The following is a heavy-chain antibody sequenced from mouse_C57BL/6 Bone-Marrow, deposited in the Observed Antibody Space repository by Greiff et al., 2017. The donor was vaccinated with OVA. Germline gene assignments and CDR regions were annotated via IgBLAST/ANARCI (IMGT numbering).Heavy chain of an antibody. CDR2: ISDGGSYT. D-gene: IGHD4-1*01. V-gene: IGHV5-4*01. CDR3: ARELGRYWFAY. Sequence: EVQGVESGGGLVKPGGSLKLSCAASGFTFSSYAMSWVRQTPEKRLEWVATISDGGSYTYYPDNVKGRFTISRDNAKNNLYLQMSHLKSEDTAMYYCARELGRYWFAYWGQGTLVTVSA. J-gene: IGHJ3*01. CDR1: GFTFSSYA.